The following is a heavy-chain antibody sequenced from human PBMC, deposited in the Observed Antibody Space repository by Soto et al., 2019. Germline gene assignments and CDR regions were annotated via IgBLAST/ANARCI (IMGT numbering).Heavy chain of an antibody. CDR2: IHSTGRT. CDR3: AREAVSGTYRFDS. CDR1: GGSMSSYY. J-gene: IGHJ4*02. Sequence: PSETLSLTCIVSGGSMSSYYWSWIRRPAGKGLEWIGRIHSTGRTNYNPSLKSRITMSVDTSNNQFSLNLGSVTAADTAVYYCAREAVSGTYRFDSWGQGSLVTV. D-gene: IGHD3-16*02. V-gene: IGHV4-4*07.